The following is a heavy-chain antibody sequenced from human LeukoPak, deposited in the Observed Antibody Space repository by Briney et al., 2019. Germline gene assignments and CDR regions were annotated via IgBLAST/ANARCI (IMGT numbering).Heavy chain of an antibody. D-gene: IGHD6-19*01. V-gene: IGHV1-3*01. J-gene: IGHJ4*02. CDR3: ARARPRAVADLDY. CDR1: GYTFTSYA. CDR2: INAGNGNT. Sequence: ASVKVSCKASGYTFTSYAMHWVRQAPGQRLEWMGWINAGNGNTKYSQKFQGRVTITRDTSASTAYTELSSLRSEDTAVYYCARARPRAVADLDYWGQGTLVTVSS.